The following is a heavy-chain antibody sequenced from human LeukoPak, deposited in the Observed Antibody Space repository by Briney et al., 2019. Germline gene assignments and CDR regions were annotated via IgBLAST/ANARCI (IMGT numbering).Heavy chain of an antibody. Sequence: GGSLRLSCAASGFTFDDYGMSWVRQTPGKGLEWVSGINWNGGNTGYADSVKGRFTISRDNAKNSLYVQMNSLRAEDTALYYCARAGGSYYVGAFDIWGQGTMVTVSS. J-gene: IGHJ3*02. V-gene: IGHV3-20*04. D-gene: IGHD1-26*01. CDR3: ARAGGSYYVGAFDI. CDR1: GFTFDDYG. CDR2: INWNGGNT.